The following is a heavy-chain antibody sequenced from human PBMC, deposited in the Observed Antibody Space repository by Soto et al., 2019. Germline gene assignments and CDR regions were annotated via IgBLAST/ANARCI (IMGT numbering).Heavy chain of an antibody. V-gene: IGHV4-30-4*01. CDR3: ARDIGSFYYYYGMDV. D-gene: IGHD1-1*01. Sequence: SETLSLTCTVSGGSISSGDYYWSWIRQPPGKGLEWIGYIYYSGSTYYNPSLKSRVTISVDTSKNQFSLKLSSVTAADTAVYYCARDIGSFYYYYGMDVWGQGTTVTVSS. CDR2: IYYSGST. CDR1: GGSISSGDYY. J-gene: IGHJ6*02.